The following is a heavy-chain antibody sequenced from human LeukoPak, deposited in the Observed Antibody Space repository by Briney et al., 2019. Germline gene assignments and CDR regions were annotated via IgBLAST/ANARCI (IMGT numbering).Heavy chain of an antibody. Sequence: SSETLSLTCTVSGGSISSGSYYWSWIRQPAGKGLEWIGRIYTSGSTNYNPSLKSRVTISVDTSKNQFSLKLSSVTAADTAVYYCARGSAVAADFDPWGQGTLVTVSS. CDR3: ARGSAVAADFDP. J-gene: IGHJ5*02. V-gene: IGHV4-61*02. CDR1: GGSISSGSYY. D-gene: IGHD6-13*01. CDR2: IYTSGST.